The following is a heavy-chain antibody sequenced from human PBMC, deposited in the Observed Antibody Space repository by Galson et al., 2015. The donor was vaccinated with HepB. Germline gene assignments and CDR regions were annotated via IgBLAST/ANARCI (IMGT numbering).Heavy chain of an antibody. D-gene: IGHD5-12*01. CDR2: IYYSGNT. CDR3: AREHTAYDRYYFDY. CDR1: GGSISSNSYY. V-gene: IGHV4-39*07. Sequence: ETLSLTCTVSGGSISSNSYYWGWIRQPPGKGLEWIGTIYYSGNTYYNSSLKSRVIISLDTSKNHFSLKLSSVTAADTAVYFCAREHTAYDRYYFDYWGQGTLVTVSS. J-gene: IGHJ4*02.